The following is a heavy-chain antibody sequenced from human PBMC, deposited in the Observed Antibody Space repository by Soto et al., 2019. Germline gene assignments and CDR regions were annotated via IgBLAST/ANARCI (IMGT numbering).Heavy chain of an antibody. Sequence: QVQLVQSGAEVKKPGSSVKVSCKASGGTFSSYAISWVRQAPGQGLEWMGGIIPIFGTANYAQKFQGRVTITRDESTSTDYMELSSLRSEDTAVYYCVRDQQQLADYYYYGMDVWRQGTTVTVSS. V-gene: IGHV1-69*05. CDR3: VRDQQQLADYYYYGMDV. CDR2: IIPIFGTA. CDR1: GGTFSSYA. D-gene: IGHD6-13*01. J-gene: IGHJ6*02.